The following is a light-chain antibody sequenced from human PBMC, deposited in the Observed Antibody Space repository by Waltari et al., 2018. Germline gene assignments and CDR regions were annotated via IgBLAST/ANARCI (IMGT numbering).Light chain of an antibody. CDR2: DVT. CDR1: SSDVGGYNY. V-gene: IGLV2-14*03. J-gene: IGLJ2*01. CDR3: SSYTSSSTQV. Sequence: QSALTQPASVSGSPGQSITIFCTGTSSDVGGYNYVSWYQQHPGKAPKLIIFDVTNRASGVSNRCSGSKSGNTAFLTISGLQTEDEADYYCSSYTSSSTQVFGGGTRLTVL.